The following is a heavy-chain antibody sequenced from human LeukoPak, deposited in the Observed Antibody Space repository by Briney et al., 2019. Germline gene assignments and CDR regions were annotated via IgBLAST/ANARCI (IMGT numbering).Heavy chain of an antibody. J-gene: IGHJ4*02. Sequence: KPSETLSLTCTVSGGSISSYYWSWIRQPPGKGLEWIGYIYYSGSTNYNPSLKSRVTISVDTSKNQFSLKLSSVTAADTAVYYCAREGKGRFDYWGQGTLVTVSS. CDR1: GGSISSYY. CDR3: AREGKGRFDY. CDR2: IYYSGST. D-gene: IGHD1-26*01. V-gene: IGHV4-59*01.